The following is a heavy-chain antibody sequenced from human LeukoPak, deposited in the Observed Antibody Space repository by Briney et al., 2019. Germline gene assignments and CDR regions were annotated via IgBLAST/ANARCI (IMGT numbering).Heavy chain of an antibody. Sequence: PSETLSLTCTVSGGSITTSDYYWGWIRQPPGKGLEWIGYIYYTGSANYNPSLKSRVTISVDTSKNQFSLKLTSVTAADTAVYYCARASWLEQTSYFDYWGQGTLVTVSS. J-gene: IGHJ4*02. D-gene: IGHD1/OR15-1a*01. CDR3: ARASWLEQTSYFDY. CDR1: GGSITTSDYY. V-gene: IGHV4-61*08. CDR2: IYYTGSA.